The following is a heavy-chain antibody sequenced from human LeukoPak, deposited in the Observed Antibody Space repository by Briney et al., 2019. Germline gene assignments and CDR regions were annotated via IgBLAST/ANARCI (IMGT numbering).Heavy chain of an antibody. CDR2: ISGSGGST. J-gene: IGHJ4*02. CDR3: AKNYDSSGYYPLLYYFDF. CDR1: GLTFSSYA. Sequence: GGSLRLSCAASGLTFSSYAMNWVRQAPGEGLEWVSTISGSGGSTYYADSVKGRFTISRDNSKNTLYLQMNSLRAEDTAVYYCAKNYDSSGYYPLLYYFDFWGQGTLVTVSS. V-gene: IGHV3-23*01. D-gene: IGHD3-22*01.